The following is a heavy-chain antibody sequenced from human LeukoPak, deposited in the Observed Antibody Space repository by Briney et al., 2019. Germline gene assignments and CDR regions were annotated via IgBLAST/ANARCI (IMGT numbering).Heavy chain of an antibody. J-gene: IGHJ4*02. V-gene: IGHV1-69*13. CDR1: GGIFSNYA. CDR2: IIPIFGTA. CDR3: ARDIRQNYDFWSGYLNY. D-gene: IGHD3-3*01. Sequence: SVKVSCKASGGIFSNYAISWVRQAPGQGLEWMGGIIPIFGTANYAEKFRGRVTITADETTSTAYMELSRLKSEDTAVYYCARDIRQNYDFWSGYLNYWGQGTLVTVSS.